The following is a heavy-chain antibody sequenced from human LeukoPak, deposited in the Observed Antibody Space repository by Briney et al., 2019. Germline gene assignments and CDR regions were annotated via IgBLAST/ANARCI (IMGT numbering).Heavy chain of an antibody. CDR3: ARDPAHYDLWNGQDF. D-gene: IGHD3-3*01. V-gene: IGHV3-48*04. CDR1: GFTFSSYS. Sequence: GGSLRLSCAASGFTFSSYSMNWVRQAPGKGLEWVSYISSSSSTIYYADSVKGRFTISRDNAKNSLYLQMNSLRAEDTAVYYCARDPAHYDLWNGQDFWGQGRLVTVSS. J-gene: IGHJ4*02. CDR2: ISSSSSTI.